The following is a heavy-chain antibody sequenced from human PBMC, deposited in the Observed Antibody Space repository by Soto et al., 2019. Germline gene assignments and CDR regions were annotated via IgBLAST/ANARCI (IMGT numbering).Heavy chain of an antibody. J-gene: IGHJ4*02. CDR2: IRSKAYGGTT. D-gene: IGHD3-22*01. V-gene: IGHV3-49*04. CDR1: GFTFGDYA. CDR3: TRVEIEYYYDSSGYRPFDS. Sequence: GGSLRLSCTASGFTFGDYAMSWVRQAPGKGLEWVGFIRSKAYGGTTEYAASVKGRFTISRDDSKSIAYLQMNSLKTEDTAVYYCTRVEIEYYYDSSGYRPFDSWGQGTLVTVSS.